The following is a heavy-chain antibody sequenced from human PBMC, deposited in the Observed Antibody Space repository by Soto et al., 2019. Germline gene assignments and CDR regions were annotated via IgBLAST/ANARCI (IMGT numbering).Heavy chain of an antibody. CDR2: ISGSRTTI. CDR1: GFTFSDYN. J-gene: IGHJ3*02. V-gene: IGHV3-48*01. D-gene: IGHD4-17*01. Sequence: EVQLVESGGGLVQPGGSLRLSCAASGFTFSDYNMNWVRQAPGKGLEWVSYISGSRTTIYYADSVKGRFTISRDNAKNSLSLQMSSLRAEDAAVYYCARGTYGAWALDIWGQGTMVIVSS. CDR3: ARGTYGAWALDI.